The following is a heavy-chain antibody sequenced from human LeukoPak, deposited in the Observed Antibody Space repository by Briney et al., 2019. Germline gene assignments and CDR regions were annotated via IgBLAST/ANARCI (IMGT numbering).Heavy chain of an antibody. CDR3: ARYSSSWPHYYYGMDV. Sequence: PSETLSLTCTVSGGSISSYYWSWIRQPPGKGLEWIRYIYYSGSTNYNPSLKSRVTISVDTSKNQFSLKLSSVTAADTAVYYCARYSSSWPHYYYGMDVWGQGTTVTVSS. CDR1: GGSISSYY. D-gene: IGHD6-13*01. J-gene: IGHJ6*02. CDR2: IYYSGST. V-gene: IGHV4-59*01.